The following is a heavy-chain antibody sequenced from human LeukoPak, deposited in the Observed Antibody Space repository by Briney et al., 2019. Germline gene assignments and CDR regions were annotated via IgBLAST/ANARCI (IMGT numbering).Heavy chain of an antibody. D-gene: IGHD5-24*01. Sequence: GGSLSLSCAASGFTFSSYGMHWVRQAPGKGLGWVAVISYDGSNKYYADSVKGRFTISRDNSKSTLYLQMNSLRAEDTAVYYCAKDVSQRRDGYNYFDYWGQGTLVTVSS. CDR2: ISYDGSNK. J-gene: IGHJ4*02. CDR1: GFTFSSYG. V-gene: IGHV3-30*18. CDR3: AKDVSQRRDGYNYFDY.